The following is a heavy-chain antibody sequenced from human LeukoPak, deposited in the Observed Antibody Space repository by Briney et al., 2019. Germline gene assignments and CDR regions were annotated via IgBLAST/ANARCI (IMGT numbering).Heavy chain of an antibody. CDR2: IYYSKNT. V-gene: IGHV4-39*01. CDR1: GGSISSSSAY. CDR3: VSPRGFSYGYFDY. Sequence: PSETLSLTCTVSGGSISSSSAYWGWNRQPPGKGLEWIGSIYYSKNTYYNPSLKSRVTISADTSKNQSSLTLGSVSATDTAVYYCVSPRGFSYGYFDYWGQGTLVTVSS. J-gene: IGHJ4*02. D-gene: IGHD5-18*01.